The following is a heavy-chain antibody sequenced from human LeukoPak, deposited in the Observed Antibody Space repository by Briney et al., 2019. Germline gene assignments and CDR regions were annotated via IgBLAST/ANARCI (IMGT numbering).Heavy chain of an antibody. Sequence: PGGSLRLSCAASGFTFSSYSMNWVRQAPGKGLEWVSSISSSSSYIYYADSVKGRFTISRDNAKNSLYLQMNSLRAEDTAVYYCARGSPADDYGDYLPYDYWGQGTLVTASS. CDR1: GFTFSSYS. CDR3: ARGSPADDYGDYLPYDY. D-gene: IGHD4-17*01. J-gene: IGHJ4*02. V-gene: IGHV3-21*01. CDR2: ISSSSSYI.